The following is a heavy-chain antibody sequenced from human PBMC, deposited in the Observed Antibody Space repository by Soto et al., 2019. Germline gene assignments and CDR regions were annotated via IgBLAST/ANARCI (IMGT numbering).Heavy chain of an antibody. CDR3: ATKRCSSSSCYFDY. CDR1: GFTVNPNY. D-gene: IGHD2-2*01. Sequence: GGSLRLSCSASGFTVNPNYMSWVRQAPGKGLEWVSPIYSGGSTYYADSVRGRFSISRDNLKNTLYLQMNSLRAEDTAVYYCATKRCSSSSCYFDYWGQGTLVTVSS. V-gene: IGHV3-66*01. CDR2: IYSGGST. J-gene: IGHJ4*02.